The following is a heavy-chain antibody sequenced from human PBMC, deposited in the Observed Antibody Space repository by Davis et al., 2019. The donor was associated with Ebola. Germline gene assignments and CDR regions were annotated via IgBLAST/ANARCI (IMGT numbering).Heavy chain of an antibody. CDR3: ARDLRSTLYYDIYGH. CDR1: GFTFSSYN. V-gene: IGHV3-48*02. D-gene: IGHD3-9*01. J-gene: IGHJ4*02. Sequence: GESLKISCAASGFTFSSYNMNWVRQAPGKGLEWVSYISSSSSTIYYADTVKGRFTISRDNAKNSLYLQMNSLRDEDTAVYYCARDLRSTLYYDIYGHWGQGSLVTVSS. CDR2: ISSSSSTI.